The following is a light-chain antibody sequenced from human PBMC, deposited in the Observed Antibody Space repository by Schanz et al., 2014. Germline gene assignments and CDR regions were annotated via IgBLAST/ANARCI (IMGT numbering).Light chain of an antibody. CDR1: QSVGSY. J-gene: IGKJ1*01. CDR3: QHYGTSPGT. V-gene: IGKV3-20*01. Sequence: EVVLTQSPGTLSLSPGDRATLSCRASQSVGSYLAWYQHKPGQAPRLVIYDASNRATGTPDRFSGSASGTDFTLTINSVEPEDFAVYYCQHYGTSPGTFGRGTKVEV. CDR2: DAS.